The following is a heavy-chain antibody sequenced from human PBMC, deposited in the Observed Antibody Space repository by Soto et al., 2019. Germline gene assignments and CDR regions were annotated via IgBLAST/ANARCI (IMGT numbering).Heavy chain of an antibody. CDR2: TSGSGSRT. J-gene: IGHJ4*02. Sequence: PGGSLRLSCTASGFTIKSYDMNWVRQAPGKGLEWVSATSGSGSRTFYTDSVKGRFTISRDNSQNILYLQMNSLRVEDTATYYCVKDSSIWYRKIDYWGQGT. V-gene: IGHV3-23*01. CDR3: VKDSSIWYRKIDY. CDR1: GFTIKSYD. D-gene: IGHD6-13*01.